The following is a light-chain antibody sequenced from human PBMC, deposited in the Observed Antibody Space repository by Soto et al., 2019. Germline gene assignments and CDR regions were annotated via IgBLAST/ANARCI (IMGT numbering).Light chain of an antibody. Sequence: QAVVTQEPSLTLSPGGTALLTLASSIGAVTSGHYPFWFQQKPGQAPRTLIYDTNAKHSWTPARFSGSLLGGKAALTLSGAQPEDEADYFCLLSYSDYMRFGGGTKLTVL. CDR3: LLSYSDYMR. V-gene: IGLV7-46*01. CDR2: DTN. J-gene: IGLJ2*01. CDR1: IGAVTSGHY.